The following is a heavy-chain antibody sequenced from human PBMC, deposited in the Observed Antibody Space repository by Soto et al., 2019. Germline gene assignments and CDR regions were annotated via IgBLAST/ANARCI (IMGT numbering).Heavy chain of an antibody. J-gene: IGHJ3*02. CDR3: AAHSGWYGTFDI. CDR2: MNPNSGNT. CDR1: GYTFTSYD. V-gene: IGHV1-8*01. D-gene: IGHD6-19*01. Sequence: WXSVKVSCEASGYTFTSYDINWVRQATGQGLEWMGWMNPNSGNTGYAQKFQGRVTMTRNTSISTAYMELSSLRSEDTAVYYCAAHSGWYGTFDIWGQGTMVTVSS.